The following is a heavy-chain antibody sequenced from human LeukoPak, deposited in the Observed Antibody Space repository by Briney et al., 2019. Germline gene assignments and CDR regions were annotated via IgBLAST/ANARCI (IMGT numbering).Heavy chain of an antibody. J-gene: IGHJ4*02. V-gene: IGHV4-59*01. CDR2: IYYSGST. CDR3: ARDKGGYDFDY. D-gene: IGHD5-12*01. CDR1: GGSISSYS. Sequence: SETLSLTCTVSGGSISSYSWSWIRQPPGKGLEWIGYIYYSGSTNYNPSLKSRVTISVDTSKNQFSLKLSSVTAADTAVYYCARDKGGYDFDYWGQGTLVTVSS.